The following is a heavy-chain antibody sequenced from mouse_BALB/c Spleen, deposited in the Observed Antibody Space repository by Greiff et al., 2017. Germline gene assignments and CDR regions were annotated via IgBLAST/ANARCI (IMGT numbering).Heavy chain of an antibody. CDR2: ISSGSSTI. CDR1: GFTFSSFG. J-gene: IGHJ2*01. Sequence: EVKVVESGGGLVQPGGSRKLSCAASGFTFSSFGMHWVRQAPEKGLEWVAYISSGSSTIYYADTVKGRFTISRDNPKNTLFLQMTSLRSEDTAMYYCARDGNATSDYWGQGTTLTVSS. CDR3: ARDGNATSDY. D-gene: IGHD2-1*01. V-gene: IGHV5-17*02.